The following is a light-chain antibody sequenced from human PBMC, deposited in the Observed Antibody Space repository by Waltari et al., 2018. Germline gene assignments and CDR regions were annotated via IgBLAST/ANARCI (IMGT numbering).Light chain of an antibody. CDR3: HRNKSNRWT. CDR1: QGISSY. Sequence: AIRITQSPSSLSASTGDRVTITCRASQGISSYLAWYQQKPGKAPKLLIYAASTLQSGSPSSFSGMGSGTVLPFTTSCLRSKDLATNSCHRNKSNRWTSGKGPRWKSN. V-gene: IGKV1-8*01. J-gene: IGKJ1*01. CDR2: AAS.